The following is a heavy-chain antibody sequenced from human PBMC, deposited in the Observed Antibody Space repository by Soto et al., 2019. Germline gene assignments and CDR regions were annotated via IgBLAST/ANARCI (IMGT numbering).Heavy chain of an antibody. CDR2: ISSSSSYI. J-gene: IGHJ4*02. Sequence: GGSLRLSCAASGFTFSSYSMNWVRQAPGKGLEWVSSISSSSSYIYYADSVKGRFTISRDNAKNSLYLQMNSLRAEDTAVYYCARDIEAAMVTFDYWGQGTLVTVSS. CDR3: ARDIEAAMVTFDY. D-gene: IGHD5-18*01. V-gene: IGHV3-21*01. CDR1: GFTFSSYS.